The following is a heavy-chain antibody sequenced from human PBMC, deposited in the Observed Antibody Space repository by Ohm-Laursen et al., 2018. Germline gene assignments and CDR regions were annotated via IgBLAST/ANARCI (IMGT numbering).Heavy chain of an antibody. Sequence: SLRLSCAASGFTFSNYAMNWVRQAPGKGLQWVSSISATGGSTYYADSMKGRFTISRDNSNNTLYLHINSLRAEDTAVYYCAKKPDYRLDYWGHGTLVTVSS. J-gene: IGHJ4*01. V-gene: IGHV3-23*01. D-gene: IGHD4-11*01. CDR1: GFTFSNYA. CDR2: ISATGGST. CDR3: AKKPDYRLDY.